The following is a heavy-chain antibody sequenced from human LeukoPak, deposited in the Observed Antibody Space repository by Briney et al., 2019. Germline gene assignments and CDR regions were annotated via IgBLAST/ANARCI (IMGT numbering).Heavy chain of an antibody. D-gene: IGHD3-16*01. V-gene: IGHV4-34*01. Sequence: PSETLSLTCTVSGGSISSYYWSWIRQPPGKGLEWIGEINHSGSTNYNPSLKSRVTISVDTSKNQFSLKLSSVTAADTAVYYCARAAQGALGYWGQGTLVTVSS. J-gene: IGHJ4*02. CDR3: ARAAQGALGY. CDR1: GGSISSYY. CDR2: INHSGST.